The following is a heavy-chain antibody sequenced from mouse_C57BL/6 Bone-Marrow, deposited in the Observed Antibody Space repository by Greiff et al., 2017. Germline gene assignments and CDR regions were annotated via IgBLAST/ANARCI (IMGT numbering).Heavy chain of an antibody. CDR1: GYTFTSYW. Sequence: VQLQQPGAELVKPGASVKLSCKASGYTFTSYWMHWVKQRPGQGLEWIGMIHPNSGSTNYNEKFKSKATLTVDKSSSTAYMQLSSLTSEDSAVYYCARRGDYDGYWYFDVWGTGTTVTVSS. D-gene: IGHD2-4*01. V-gene: IGHV1-64*01. J-gene: IGHJ1*03. CDR2: IHPNSGST. CDR3: ARRGDYDGYWYFDV.